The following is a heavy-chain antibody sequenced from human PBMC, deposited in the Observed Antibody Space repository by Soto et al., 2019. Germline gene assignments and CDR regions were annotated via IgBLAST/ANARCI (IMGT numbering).Heavy chain of an antibody. CDR1: GFTFSSHW. CDR2: IKQDGSEK. V-gene: IGHV3-7*03. CDR3: ARAPFTTPYYYYGMDV. Sequence: EVQLVESGGGLVQPGGSLRLSCGGSGFTFSSHWMSWVRQAPGKGLQWVANIKQDGSEKYYVDSVKGRFTISRDNAKNSLYLQMNSLRAEDTAVYYCARAPFTTPYYYYGMDVWGQGTTVTVSS. D-gene: IGHD4-17*01. J-gene: IGHJ6*02.